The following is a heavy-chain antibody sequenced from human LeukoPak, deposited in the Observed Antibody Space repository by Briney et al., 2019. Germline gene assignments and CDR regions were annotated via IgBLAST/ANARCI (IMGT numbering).Heavy chain of an antibody. CDR2: INHSGST. V-gene: IGHV4-34*01. J-gene: IGHJ4*02. Sequence: GSLRLSCTASGFTFGDYAMSWFRQPPGKGLEWIGEINHSGSTNYNPSLKSRVTISVDTSKNQFSLKLSSVTAADTAVYYCARRGRYSSRKLDYWGQGTLVTVSS. CDR1: GFTFGDYA. CDR3: ARRGRYSSRKLDY. D-gene: IGHD6-13*01.